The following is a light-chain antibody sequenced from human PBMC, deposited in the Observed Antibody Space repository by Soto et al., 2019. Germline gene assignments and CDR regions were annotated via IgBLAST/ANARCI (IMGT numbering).Light chain of an antibody. J-gene: IGLJ3*02. CDR1: SSDVGGYNY. CDR3: SSYTTSSPWV. V-gene: IGLV2-14*01. CDR2: EVS. Sequence: QSVLTQPASVSGSPGQSITISCTGTSSDVGGYNYVSWYQQRPGKAPKLIIYEVSNRPSGVSNRFSGSKSGNTASLTISGLQAQDEAEYYCSSYTTSSPWVFGGGTNLTVL.